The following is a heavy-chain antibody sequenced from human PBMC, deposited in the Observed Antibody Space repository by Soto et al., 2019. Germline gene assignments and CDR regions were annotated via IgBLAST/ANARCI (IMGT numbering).Heavy chain of an antibody. CDR3: ARGIESDYVWGSYPFH. D-gene: IGHD3-16*02. J-gene: IGHJ4*02. Sequence: PGGSLRLSCAASGFIFSSYPMHWVRQAPGKGLEWVALISSDGSTKYYADSVKGRFTISRDNSKNTLYIQMNSLRDEDTAVYYCARGIESDYVWGSYPFHWGQGTQVTVSS. CDR2: ISSDGSTK. CDR1: GFIFSSYP. V-gene: IGHV3-30-3*01.